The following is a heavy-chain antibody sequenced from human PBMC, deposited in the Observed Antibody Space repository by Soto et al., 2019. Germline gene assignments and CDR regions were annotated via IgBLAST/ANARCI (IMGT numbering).Heavy chain of an antibody. CDR3: ARVSGYYYDSSGYSDY. Sequence: ASVKVSCKASGYTFTSYGISWVRQAPGQGLEWMGWISAYNGNTNYAQKLQGRVTMTTDTSTSTAYMELRSLRSDDTAVYYCARVSGYYYDSSGYSDYWGQGTLVTVSS. CDR2: ISAYNGNT. J-gene: IGHJ4*02. D-gene: IGHD3-22*01. CDR1: GYTFTSYG. V-gene: IGHV1-18*01.